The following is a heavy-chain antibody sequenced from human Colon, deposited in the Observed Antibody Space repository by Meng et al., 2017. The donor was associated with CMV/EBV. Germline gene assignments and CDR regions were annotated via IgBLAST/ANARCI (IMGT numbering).Heavy chain of an antibody. Sequence: GESLKISCAASGFTFSSYSMNWVRQAPGKGLEWVSFMYGVGSSAYYADSVKGRFTISRDNSKNTVYLQMNSLTAEDTAVYYCAKHVPFLEWFILDDWGQGTLVTVSS. CDR2: MYGVGSSA. V-gene: IGHV3-23*03. J-gene: IGHJ4*02. D-gene: IGHD3-3*01. CDR1: GFTFSSYS. CDR3: AKHVPFLEWFILDD.